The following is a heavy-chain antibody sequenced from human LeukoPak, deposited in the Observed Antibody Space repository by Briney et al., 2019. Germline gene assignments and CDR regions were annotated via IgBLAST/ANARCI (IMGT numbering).Heavy chain of an antibody. Sequence: GGSLRLSCAASGFIFSSYWMSWVRQAPGKGLEWVANIKQDGSEKYYVDSVKGRFTISRDNAKNSLYLQMNSLRAEDTAVYYCARMSYDFWSGYYSPYYYYGMDVWGQGTTVTVSS. CDR3: ARMSYDFWSGYYSPYYYYGMDV. J-gene: IGHJ6*02. CDR2: IKQDGSEK. D-gene: IGHD3-3*01. V-gene: IGHV3-7*01. CDR1: GFIFSSYW.